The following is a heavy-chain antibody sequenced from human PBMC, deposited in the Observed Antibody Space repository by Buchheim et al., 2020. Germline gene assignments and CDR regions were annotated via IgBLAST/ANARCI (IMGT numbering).Heavy chain of an antibody. CDR3: AKSHSSDWYSFDY. D-gene: IGHD6-19*01. Sequence: QVQLVESGGGVVQPGGSLRLSCAASGFTFSIYGMDWVRQAPGKGLEWVAVISNDGSDKYYADSVKGRFTIPRDNSKNTLSLQMNSLRAEDTAVYYCAKSHSSDWYSFDYWGQGTL. CDR2: ISNDGSDK. V-gene: IGHV3-30*18. CDR1: GFTFSIYG. J-gene: IGHJ4*02.